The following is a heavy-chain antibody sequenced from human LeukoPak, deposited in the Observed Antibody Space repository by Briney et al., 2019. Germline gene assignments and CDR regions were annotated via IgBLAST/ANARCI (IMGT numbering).Heavy chain of an antibody. CDR3: ARPNYYDSSGFYYYFYGMDV. CDR2: IPYDGSNK. Sequence: GRSLRLSCAASGFTFSSYAMHWVRQAPGKGLEWVAVIPYDGSNKYYADSVKGRFTISRDNSKNTLYLQINTLRADDTAVYYCARPNYYDSSGFYYYFYGMDVWGQGTTVTVSS. J-gene: IGHJ6*02. D-gene: IGHD3-22*01. CDR1: GFTFSSYA. V-gene: IGHV3-30-3*01.